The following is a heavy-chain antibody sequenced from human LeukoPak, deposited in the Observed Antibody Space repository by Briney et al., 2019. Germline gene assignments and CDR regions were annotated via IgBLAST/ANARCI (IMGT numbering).Heavy chain of an antibody. V-gene: IGHV4-59*01. CDR3: ARKATPYYFDY. CDR1: GVSTSNFY. CDR2: SHYTGRT. J-gene: IGHJ4*02. Sequence: SETLSLTCTVSGVSTSNFYWSWIRQPPGKGLEWIGYSHYTGRTNYNPSLKSRVTISVDTSNNQFSLKLSSATAADTAVYYCARKATPYYFDYWGLGTLVTVSS.